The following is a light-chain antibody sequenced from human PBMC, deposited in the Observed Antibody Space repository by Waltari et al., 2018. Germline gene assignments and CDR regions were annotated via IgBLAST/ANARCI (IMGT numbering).Light chain of an antibody. CDR2: LPH. V-gene: IGLV1-47*01. CDR3: ATRDEGPTVV. Sequence: QSVLTQPHSASGTPGQSVTIYCSGSISNIGNHYVYCYQQLPGPAPKLLLYLPHQRPSGVPDRFSASKSGTSASLAISWLRFEDEADYYCATRDEGPTVVFGGGTKLTVL. J-gene: IGLJ2*01. CDR1: ISNIGNHY.